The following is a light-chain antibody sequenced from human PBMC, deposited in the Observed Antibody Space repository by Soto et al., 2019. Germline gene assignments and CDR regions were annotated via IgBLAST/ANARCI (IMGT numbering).Light chain of an antibody. J-gene: IGKJ1*01. CDR2: GAS. V-gene: IGKV3-20*01. Sequence: VLTSAEGPLDKYPRERATLSCRARQSVSSSYLAWYQQKPGQAPRLLIYGASSRATSIPDRFSGSGSGADFALPITRPDPEDLAEYYSQQYGSSWWTVGQAARV. CDR3: QQYGSSWWT. CDR1: QSVSSSY.